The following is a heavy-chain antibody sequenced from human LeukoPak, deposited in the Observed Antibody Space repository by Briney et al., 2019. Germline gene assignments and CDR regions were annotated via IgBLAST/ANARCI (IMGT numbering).Heavy chain of an antibody. D-gene: IGHD6-13*01. Sequence: SETLSLTCAVSGYSISSSKWWGWIRPPPGKGLEWIGYIYYSGGSTNYNPSLKSRVTISVDTSKNQFSLTLTSVTAADTALYYCARDMTAAGLGGWFDPWGQGTLVTVSS. CDR2: IYYSGGST. J-gene: IGHJ5*02. CDR1: GYSISSSKW. V-gene: IGHV4-28*03. CDR3: ARDMTAAGLGGWFDP.